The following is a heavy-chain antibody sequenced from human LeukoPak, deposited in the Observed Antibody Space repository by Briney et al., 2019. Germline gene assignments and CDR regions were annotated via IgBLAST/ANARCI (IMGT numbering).Heavy chain of an antibody. V-gene: IGHV3-30*04. CDR1: GFTFSTYA. J-gene: IGHJ4*02. Sequence: GGSLRLSCAASGFTFSTYAMNWVRQAPGKGLEWVAVISYDGRQNYYADSVKGRFTISRDNAKNSLYLQMNSLRAEDTAVYYCARGIRIQLWLEKPYYFDYWGQETLVIVSS. CDR3: ARGIRIQLWLEKPYYFDY. CDR2: ISYDGRQN. D-gene: IGHD5-18*01.